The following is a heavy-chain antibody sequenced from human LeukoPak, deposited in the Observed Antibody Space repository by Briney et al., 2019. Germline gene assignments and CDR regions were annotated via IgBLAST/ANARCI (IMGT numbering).Heavy chain of an antibody. CDR2: ISSSGVTT. D-gene: IGHD5-12*01. Sequence: GGSLRLSCAASGFTFTKYSMSWVRQAPGKGLEWVSSISSSGVTTFYADSVKGRFTISRDNSKNTLYLQMNSLRDEDTAVFYCVKDRPTWPIDYWGQGTLVTVSS. CDR1: GFTFTKYS. V-gene: IGHV3-23*01. J-gene: IGHJ4*02. CDR3: VKDRPTWPIDY.